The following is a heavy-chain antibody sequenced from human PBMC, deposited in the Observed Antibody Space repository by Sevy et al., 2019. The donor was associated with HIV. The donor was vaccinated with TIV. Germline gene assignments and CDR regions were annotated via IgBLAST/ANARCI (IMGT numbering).Heavy chain of an antibody. CDR3: AKDYRYYGSGSYPGSAFDI. V-gene: IGHV3-30*18. CDR2: ISYDGSNK. D-gene: IGHD3-10*01. CDR1: GFTFSSYG. J-gene: IGHJ3*02. Sequence: GGSLRLSCAASGFTFSSYGMHWVRQAPGKGLEWVAVISYDGSNKYYADSVKGRFTISRDNSKNTLYLQMNSLRAEDTAVYYCAKDYRYYGSGSYPGSAFDIWGQGTMVTVSS.